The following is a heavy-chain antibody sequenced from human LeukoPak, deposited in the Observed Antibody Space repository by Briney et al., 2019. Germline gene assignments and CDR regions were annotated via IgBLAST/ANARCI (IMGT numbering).Heavy chain of an antibody. CDR2: IYYSGST. V-gene: IGHV4-39*01. Sequence: SETLSLTCTVSGGSISSSSYYWGWIRQPPGKGLEWIGSIYYSGSTYYNPSLKSRVTISVDTSKNQFSLKLSSVTAADTALYYCARSSGYGNGWYSIWGQGALVTVSS. D-gene: IGHD6-19*01. CDR1: GGSISSSSYY. J-gene: IGHJ1*01. CDR3: ARSSGYGNGWYSI.